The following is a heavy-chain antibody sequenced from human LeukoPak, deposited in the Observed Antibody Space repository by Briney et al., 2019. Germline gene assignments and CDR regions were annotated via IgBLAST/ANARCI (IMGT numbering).Heavy chain of an antibody. D-gene: IGHD5-18*01. CDR2: INHVGIT. J-gene: IGHJ4*02. CDR1: GGSLNGYY. V-gene: IGHV4-34*01. Sequence: PSETLSLTCNVFGGSLNGYYWSWIRQPPGKGLEWIGEINHVGITNYNPSLKSRVTISLDTSENQFSLKLSSGTAADTAVYYCARGVETALVYFDFWGQGPWSPSPQ. CDR3: ARGVETALVYFDF.